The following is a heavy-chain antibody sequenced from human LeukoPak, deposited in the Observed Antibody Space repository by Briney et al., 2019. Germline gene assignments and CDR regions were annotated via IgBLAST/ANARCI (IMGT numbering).Heavy chain of an antibody. Sequence: GGSLRLSCAASGFTVSSNYMSWVRQAPGKGLEWVSVIYSGGFTYYADSVKGRFTNSRDSSKNTLYLQMNSLRAEDTAVYYCAREGSYGFDYWGQGTLVTVSS. D-gene: IGHD5-18*01. CDR3: AREGSYGFDY. CDR1: GFTVSSNY. CDR2: IYSGGFT. J-gene: IGHJ4*02. V-gene: IGHV3-53*01.